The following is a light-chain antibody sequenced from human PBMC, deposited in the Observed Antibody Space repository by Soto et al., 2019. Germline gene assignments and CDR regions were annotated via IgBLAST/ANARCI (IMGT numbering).Light chain of an antibody. CDR3: QQYGSSPRT. Sequence: EIVLTQSPGTLSLSPGERATLSFRASQSVSSSYLAWYQLKPGQAPRLLIYGASSRAIGIPDRFSGSGSGTDFTLTISRLDPEDFAVYFCQQYGSSPRTFGQGTKVDIK. J-gene: IGKJ1*01. CDR1: QSVSSSY. V-gene: IGKV3-20*01. CDR2: GAS.